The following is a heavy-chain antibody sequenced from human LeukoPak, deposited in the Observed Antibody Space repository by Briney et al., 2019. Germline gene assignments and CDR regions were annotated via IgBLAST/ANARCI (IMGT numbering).Heavy chain of an antibody. CDR2: IFYTGST. CDR1: GGSVSSYY. D-gene: IGHD3-22*01. CDR3: ARALGTYYYDSSGSYPHWFDP. V-gene: IGHV4-59*02. J-gene: IGHJ5*02. Sequence: SETLSLTCTVSGGSVSSYYWTWIRQPPGKGLEYIGDIFYTGSTNYNPSLQSRVTISIDTSKDQFSLKLTSLTAADTAVYYCARALGTYYYDSSGSYPHWFDPWGQGTLVTVSS.